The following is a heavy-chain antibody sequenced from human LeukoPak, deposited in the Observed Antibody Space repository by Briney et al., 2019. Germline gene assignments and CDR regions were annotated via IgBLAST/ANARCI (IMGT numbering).Heavy chain of an antibody. Sequence: GGSLRLSCAASGFTFSSYSMNWVRQAPGKGLEWVSSISSSSSYIYYADSVEGRFTISRDNAKNSLYLQMNSLRAEDTAVYYCARDGSTLGEDYWGQGTLVTVSS. CDR1: GFTFSSYS. CDR3: ARDGSTLGEDY. V-gene: IGHV3-21*01. J-gene: IGHJ4*02. D-gene: IGHD3-16*01. CDR2: ISSSSSYI.